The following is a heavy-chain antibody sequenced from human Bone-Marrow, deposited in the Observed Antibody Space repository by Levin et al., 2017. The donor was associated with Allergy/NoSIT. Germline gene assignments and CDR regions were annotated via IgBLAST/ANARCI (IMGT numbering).Heavy chain of an antibody. Sequence: SQTLSLTCAVYGGSFSGYYWSWIRQPPGKGLEWIGEINHSGSTNYNPSLKSRVTISVDTSKNQFSLKLSSVTAADTAVYYCARARIAARPVDYWGQGTLVTVSS. J-gene: IGHJ4*02. V-gene: IGHV4-34*01. CDR3: ARARIAARPVDY. CDR2: INHSGST. CDR1: GGSFSGYY. D-gene: IGHD6-6*01.